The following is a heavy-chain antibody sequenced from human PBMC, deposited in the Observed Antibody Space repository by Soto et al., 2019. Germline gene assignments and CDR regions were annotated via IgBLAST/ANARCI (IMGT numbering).Heavy chain of an antibody. CDR3: ARETLAVAGATYYGMDV. D-gene: IGHD6-19*01. V-gene: IGHV1-69*13. CDR2: IIPIFGTA. CDR1: GGTFSSYA. J-gene: IGHJ6*02. Sequence: SVKVSCKASGGTFSSYAISWLRQAPGQGLEWMGGIIPIFGTANYAQKFQGRVTITADESTSTAYMELSSLRSEDTAVYYCARETLAVAGATYYGMDVWGQGTTVTVSS.